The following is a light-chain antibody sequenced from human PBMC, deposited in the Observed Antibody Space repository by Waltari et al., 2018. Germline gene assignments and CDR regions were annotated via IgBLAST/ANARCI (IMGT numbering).Light chain of an antibody. CDR1: QMIVYSANNKNY. CDR3: QQYYRNPYT. V-gene: IGKV4-1*01. J-gene: IGKJ2*01. Sequence: DIVVTQSPDSLAVSLGETATISCKCSQMIVYSANNKNYLAWLQKKPGQPPKLLIYWSSTRESGVPDRFSGSGSGTEFSLTISGLQAEDVAVYYCQQYYRNPYTFGQGTNLEI. CDR2: WSS.